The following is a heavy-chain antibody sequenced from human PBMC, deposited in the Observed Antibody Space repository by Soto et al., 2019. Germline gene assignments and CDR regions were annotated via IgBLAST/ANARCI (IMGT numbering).Heavy chain of an antibody. J-gene: IGHJ4*02. CDR1: GFTFSNYA. CDR3: ARDPSYCSGGTCLAFDY. Sequence: PGGSLRLSCAAAGFTFSNYAIHWVRQAPGEGLKWVAVIYYDGSNEFYADSVKGRFTISRDNSKNTLYLQMNSLRAEDTAVYYCARDPSYCSGGTCLAFDYWGQGTLVTVSS. CDR2: IYYDGSNE. V-gene: IGHV3-33*01. D-gene: IGHD2-15*01.